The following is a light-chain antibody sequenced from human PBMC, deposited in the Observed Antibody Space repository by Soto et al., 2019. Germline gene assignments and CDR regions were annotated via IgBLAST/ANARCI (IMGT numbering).Light chain of an antibody. V-gene: IGKV1-33*01. CDR3: QQCNNLPIT. Sequence: EIQMTQSLSALSATMGDRVTITCQANQDISKYLNWYQQKPGKAPKLLIYGASSLETGVPSRFSGSGSGTDFTFTISSLQPEDIATYYCQQCNNLPITFGQGTRLEIK. CDR1: QDISKY. J-gene: IGKJ5*01. CDR2: GAS.